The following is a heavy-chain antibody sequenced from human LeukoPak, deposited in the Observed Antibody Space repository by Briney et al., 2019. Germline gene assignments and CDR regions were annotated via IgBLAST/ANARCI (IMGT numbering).Heavy chain of an antibody. V-gene: IGHV4-39*07. CDR3: ASQEEMATYRFDY. CDR2: IYYSGST. CDR1: GGSISSSSYY. Sequence: PSETLSLTCTVSGGSISSSSYYWGWIRQPPGKGLEWIGSIYYSGSTYYNPSLKSRVTISVDTSKNQFSLKLSSVTAADTAVYYCASQEEMATYRFDYWGQGTLVTVSS. D-gene: IGHD5-24*01. J-gene: IGHJ4*02.